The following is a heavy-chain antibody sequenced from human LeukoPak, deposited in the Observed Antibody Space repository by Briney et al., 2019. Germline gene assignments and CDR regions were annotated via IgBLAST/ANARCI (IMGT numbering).Heavy chain of an antibody. J-gene: IGHJ4*02. CDR1: GFTFGDYA. V-gene: IGHV3-30-3*01. CDR2: ISFDGSNK. D-gene: IGHD6-19*01. CDR3: ARQVAGLDY. Sequence: PGGSLRLSCTASGFTFGDYAMSWVRQAPGKGLEWVAFISFDGSNKYYADSVKGRFTISRDNSKNTLYLQMNSLRAEDAAVYYCARQVAGLDYWGQGALVTVSS.